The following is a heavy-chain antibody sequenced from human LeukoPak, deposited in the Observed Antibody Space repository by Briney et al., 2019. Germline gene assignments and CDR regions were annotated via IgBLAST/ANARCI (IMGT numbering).Heavy chain of an antibody. J-gene: IGHJ5*02. CDR1: GDSVSSNSAA. D-gene: IGHD3-10*01. Sequence: SQTLSLTCAFSGDSVSSNSAAWNWIRQSPSRGLECLGRTYYRSKWYNDYAVSVKSRITINPDTSKNQFSLQLNSVTPEETAVYYCARENLFSGGSPFDPWGQGTLVTVSS. CDR3: ARENLFSGGSPFDP. V-gene: IGHV6-1*01. CDR2: TYYRSKWYN.